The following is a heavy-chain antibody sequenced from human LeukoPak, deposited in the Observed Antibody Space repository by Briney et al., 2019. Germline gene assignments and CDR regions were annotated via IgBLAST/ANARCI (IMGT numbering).Heavy chain of an antibody. V-gene: IGHV3-21*01. CDR3: ARDVCYGGYCSGGSCCGDY. CDR1: GFTFSGYS. D-gene: IGHD2-15*01. Sequence: GGSLRLSCAASGFTFSGYSMNWVRQAPGKGLEWVSYITSSSSDTYNADSVKGRFTISRDNAKNSLYLQMSSLRADDTAVYYCARDVCYGGYCSGGSCCGDYWGQGTLVTVSS. CDR2: ITSSSSDT. J-gene: IGHJ4*02.